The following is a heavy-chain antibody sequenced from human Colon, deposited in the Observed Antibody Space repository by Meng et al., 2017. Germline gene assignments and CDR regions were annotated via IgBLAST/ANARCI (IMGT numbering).Heavy chain of an antibody. Sequence: QLVQSGAEVKKPGASVRVSCKASGYTFTHHGISWIRQAPGQGLEWMGWISCYNGDTNYAQKLQGRVTMTTDTSTNTAYMDLRGLRSDDTAVYYCARDPSNTSGRYAYFDYWGQGTLVTGSS. CDR3: ARDPSNTSGRYAYFDY. CDR2: ISCYNGDT. D-gene: IGHD6-19*01. V-gene: IGHV1-18*01. J-gene: IGHJ4*02. CDR1: GYTFTHHG.